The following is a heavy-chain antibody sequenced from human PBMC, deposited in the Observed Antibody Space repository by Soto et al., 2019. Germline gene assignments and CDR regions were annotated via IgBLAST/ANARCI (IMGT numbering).Heavy chain of an antibody. D-gene: IGHD3-16*02. CDR1: GGTFSGYY. J-gene: IGHJ6*02. Sequence: WETLSLTCVVYGGTFSGYYWSWIRQPPGKGLEWSGEINQSGSSNYYPSLQSRVTLSLDTSKNQLSLKLSSVTAADTAVYYCARTRRAYRCRTYSYSYSGMDVWGQGTTVTVSS. V-gene: IGHV4-34*01. CDR2: INQSGSS. CDR3: ARTRRAYRCRTYSYSYSGMDV.